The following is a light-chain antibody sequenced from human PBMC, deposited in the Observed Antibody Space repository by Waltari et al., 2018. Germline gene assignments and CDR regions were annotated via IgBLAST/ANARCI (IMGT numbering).Light chain of an antibody. J-gene: IGKJ4*01. CDR2: KAS. CDR1: ANVNNY. CDR3: QHGYGTPLT. V-gene: IGKV1-39*01. Sequence: DIQMTQSPSSLSASVGDRVTITCRASANVNNYLNWNQQKPGKAPNLLIYKASTWQSGVPSMFSCSGSGTDYTFSISSLQSEDVATYYCQHGYGTPLTFGGGTKVEIK.